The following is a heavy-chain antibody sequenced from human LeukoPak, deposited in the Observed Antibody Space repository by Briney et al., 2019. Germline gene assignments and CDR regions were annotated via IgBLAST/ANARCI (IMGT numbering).Heavy chain of an antibody. CDR2: IYTSGST. Sequence: SETLSLTCTVSGGSISSYCWSWIRQPAGKGLEWIGRIYTSGSTNYNPSLKSRVTISVDTSKNQFSLKLSSVTAADTAVYYCARHVGRIAAAGTGFDYWGQGTLVTVSS. J-gene: IGHJ4*02. D-gene: IGHD6-13*01. CDR3: ARHVGRIAAAGTGFDY. CDR1: GGSISSYC. V-gene: IGHV4-4*07.